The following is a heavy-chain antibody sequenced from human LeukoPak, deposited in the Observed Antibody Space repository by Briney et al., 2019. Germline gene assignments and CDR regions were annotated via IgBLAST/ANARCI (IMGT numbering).Heavy chain of an antibody. CDR2: INWNGGGT. Sequence: PGGSLRLSCAASGFTFDDYGMSWVRQAPGKGLEWVSGINWNGGGTGYADSVKGRFTISRDNAKNSLYLQMNSLRAEDTALYYCARDWVSDYVWGSYPDSWGQGNLVTVSS. D-gene: IGHD3-16*02. V-gene: IGHV3-20*04. CDR1: GFTFDDYG. CDR3: ARDWVSDYVWGSYPDS. J-gene: IGHJ4*02.